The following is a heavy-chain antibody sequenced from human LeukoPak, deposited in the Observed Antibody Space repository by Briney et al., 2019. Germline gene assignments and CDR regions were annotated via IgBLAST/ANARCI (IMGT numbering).Heavy chain of an antibody. CDR1: GGSISSYY. CDR3: ARDRRSSGWYAFDI. D-gene: IGHD6-19*01. V-gene: IGHV4-59*12. CDR2: IYYSGST. J-gene: IGHJ3*02. Sequence: SETLSLTCTVSGGSISSYYWSWIRQPPGKGLEWIGYIYYSGSTNYNPSLESRVTISVDTSKNQFSLKLTSVTAADTAVYSCARDRRSSGWYAFDIWGQGAMVTVSS.